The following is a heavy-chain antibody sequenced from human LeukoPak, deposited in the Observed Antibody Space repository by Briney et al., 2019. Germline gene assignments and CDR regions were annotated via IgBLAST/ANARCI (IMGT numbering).Heavy chain of an antibody. V-gene: IGHV4-31*03. CDR3: ARVYSSGWYWDY. J-gene: IGHJ4*02. Sequence: PSETLSLTCTVSGGSISSGGYYWSWIRQHPGKGLEWIGYIYYSGSTYYNPSLKSRVTISIDTSKNQFSLKLSSVTAADTAVYYCARVYSSGWYWDYWGQGTLVTVSS. D-gene: IGHD6-19*01. CDR2: IYYSGST. CDR1: GGSISSGGYY.